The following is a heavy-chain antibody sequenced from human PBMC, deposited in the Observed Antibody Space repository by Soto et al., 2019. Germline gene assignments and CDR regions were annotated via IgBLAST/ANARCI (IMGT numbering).Heavy chain of an antibody. J-gene: IGHJ4*02. CDR1: GGTFSSYA. CDR3: ARGVDAGVDY. CDR2: MSPSSGDT. Sequence: ASVKVSCKASGGTFSSYAVSWLRQAAGQGLEWMGWMSPSSGDTGYAQKFQGRVTMTRDTSINTAYVELSSLRSEDTALYYCARGVDAGVDYWGQGTLVTVSS. V-gene: IGHV1-8*02. D-gene: IGHD3-10*01.